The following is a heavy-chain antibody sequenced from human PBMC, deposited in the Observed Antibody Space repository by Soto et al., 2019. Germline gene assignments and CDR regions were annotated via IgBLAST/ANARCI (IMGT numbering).Heavy chain of an antibody. CDR2: ISGSGGST. V-gene: IGHV3-23*01. CDR1: GFTFSSYA. Sequence: PGGSLRLSCAASGFTFSSYAMSWVRQAPGKGLEWVSAISGSGGSTYYADSVKGRFTISRDNSKNTLYLQMNSLRAEDTAVYYCAKDLDFGRGDTAMEQLDNWFDPWGQGTLVTVSS. J-gene: IGHJ5*02. D-gene: IGHD5-18*01. CDR3: AKDLDFGRGDTAMEQLDNWFDP.